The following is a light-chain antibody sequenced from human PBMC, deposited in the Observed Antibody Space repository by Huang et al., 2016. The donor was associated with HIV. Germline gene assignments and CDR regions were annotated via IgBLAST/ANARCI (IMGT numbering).Light chain of an antibody. Sequence: DILMTQSPDSLAVSLGERATINCNSSRSVLYSANNKNDLAWYQQKPGQPPKLLIHWASTRESGVPDRCSGSGSGTDFTLTISSLQAEDVAVYYCQQYYTTPFTFGPGTKVDIK. J-gene: IGKJ3*01. V-gene: IGKV4-1*01. CDR2: WAS. CDR3: QQYYTTPFT. CDR1: RSVLYSANNKND.